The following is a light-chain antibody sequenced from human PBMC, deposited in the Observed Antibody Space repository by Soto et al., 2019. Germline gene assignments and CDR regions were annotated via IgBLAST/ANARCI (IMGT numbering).Light chain of an antibody. CDR2: KAS. CDR1: QTISSW. CDR3: QQYHNYPWT. V-gene: IGKV1-5*03. Sequence: DIQMTQSPSTLSAFVGDRVTITCRASQTISSWLAWYQQKPGKAPKLLIYKASSLESGVPLRFGGSGSETEFTLTINSLQPEDFATYYCQQYHNYPWTFGQGTKVEVK. J-gene: IGKJ1*01.